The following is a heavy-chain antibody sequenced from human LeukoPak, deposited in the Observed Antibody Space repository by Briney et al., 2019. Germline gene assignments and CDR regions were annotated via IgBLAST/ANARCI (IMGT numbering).Heavy chain of an antibody. CDR3: ARDHNVADV. V-gene: IGHV3-7*01. D-gene: IGHD2-8*01. CDR2: LNQDGSVQ. CDR1: GFTFSHYY. Sequence: GGSPRLSCVASGFTFSHYYMTWYRQAPGKGLAWVANLNQDGSVQLYGDSVRGRFTISRDNAKNSVYIQMNSLRVEDTAMYYCARDHNVADVWGQGTMVTVS. J-gene: IGHJ3*01.